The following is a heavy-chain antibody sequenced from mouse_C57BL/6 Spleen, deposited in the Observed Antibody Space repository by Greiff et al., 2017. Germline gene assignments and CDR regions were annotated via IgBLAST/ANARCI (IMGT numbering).Heavy chain of an antibody. D-gene: IGHD2-4*01. CDR3: ARSEGAYDYNGYVDV. V-gene: IGHV1-52*01. CDR1: GYTFTSYW. CDR2: IDPSDSET. J-gene: IGHJ1*03. Sequence: QVQLQQPGAELVRPGSSVKLSCKASGYTFTSYWMHWVKQRPIQGLEWIGNIDPSDSETHYNQKFKDKATLTVDKSSSTAYMQLSSLTSEDSAVYYCARSEGAYDYNGYVDVWGTGTTVTVSS.